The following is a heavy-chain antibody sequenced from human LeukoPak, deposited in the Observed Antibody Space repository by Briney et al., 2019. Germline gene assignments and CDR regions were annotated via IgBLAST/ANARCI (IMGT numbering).Heavy chain of an antibody. J-gene: IGHJ4*02. Sequence: PSETLSLTCAVYGGSFSGYYWSWIRQPPGKGLEWIGEINHSGSTNYNPSLKSRVTISVDTSKNQFSLKLSSVTAADTAVYYCARVEYYYDSSGYPFDYWGLGTLVTVSS. CDR3: ARVEYYYDSSGYPFDY. CDR1: GGSFSGYY. D-gene: IGHD3-22*01. CDR2: INHSGST. V-gene: IGHV4-34*01.